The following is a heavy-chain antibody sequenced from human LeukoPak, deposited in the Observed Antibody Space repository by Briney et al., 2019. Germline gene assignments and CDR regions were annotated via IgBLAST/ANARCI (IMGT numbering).Heavy chain of an antibody. CDR2: ISGDGGDT. D-gene: IGHD3-3*01. Sequence: PGGSLRLSCAASGFTFYDYAMHWVRQAPGKGLEWVSLISGDGGDTPYADSVKGRFTISRDNSKNSLYLQMNSLTTEDTALYYCTKGIGGSGYYGVDYWGQGTLVTVSS. V-gene: IGHV3-43*02. CDR3: TKGIGGSGYYGVDY. J-gene: IGHJ4*02. CDR1: GFTFYDYA.